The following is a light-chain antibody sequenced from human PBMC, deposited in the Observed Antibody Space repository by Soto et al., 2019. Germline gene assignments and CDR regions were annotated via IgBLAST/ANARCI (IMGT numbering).Light chain of an antibody. CDR2: DAS. CDR1: QGISYY. V-gene: IGKV1-9*01. J-gene: IGKJ4*01. Sequence: DIPLTQSPSFLSASVGDRVTITCRASQGISYYLAWYQQKPGKAPKVLIYDASTLQSGVPSRFSGSGSGTEFTLTISSLQPEDSATYYCQQVNSYPLTFGGGTKVEIK. CDR3: QQVNSYPLT.